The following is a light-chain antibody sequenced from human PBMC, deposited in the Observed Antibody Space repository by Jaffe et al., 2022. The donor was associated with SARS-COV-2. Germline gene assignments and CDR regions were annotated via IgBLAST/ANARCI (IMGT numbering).Light chain of an antibody. CDR2: AAS. Sequence: AIRMTQSPSSVSASTGDRVTITCRASQGISSYLAWYQQKPGKAPKLLIYAASTLHSGVPSRFSGSGSGTDFTLTISCLQSEDFATYHCQQYHSYPLYTFGQGTKLEIK. CDR1: QGISSY. J-gene: IGKJ2*01. V-gene: IGKV1-8*01. CDR3: QQYHSYPLYT.